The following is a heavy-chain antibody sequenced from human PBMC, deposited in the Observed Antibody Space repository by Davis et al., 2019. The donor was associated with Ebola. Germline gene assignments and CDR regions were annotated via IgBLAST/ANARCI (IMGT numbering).Heavy chain of an antibody. J-gene: IGHJ4*02. CDR3: ARFSPYYFDY. Sequence: GESLKISCAASGFTFSSYAMHWVRQAPGKGLEWVAVISYDGSNKYYADSVKGRFTISRDNSKNTLYLQMNSLRDEDTAVYYCARFSPYYFDYWGQGTLVTVSS. CDR1: GFTFSSYA. V-gene: IGHV3-30-3*01. CDR2: ISYDGSNK.